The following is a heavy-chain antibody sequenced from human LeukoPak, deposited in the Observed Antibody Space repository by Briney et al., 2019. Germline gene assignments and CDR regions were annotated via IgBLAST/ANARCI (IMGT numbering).Heavy chain of an antibody. CDR3: ARSAVAGTMGAEYFQH. V-gene: IGHV1-18*01. J-gene: IGHJ1*01. D-gene: IGHD6-19*01. CDR1: GYTFTSYG. CDR2: ISAYNGNT. Sequence: ASVKVSCKASGYTFTSYGISWVRQAPGQGLEWMGWISAYNGNTNYAQKPQGRVTMTTDTSTSTAYMELRSLRSDDTAVYYCARSAVAGTMGAEYFQHWGQGTLVTVSS.